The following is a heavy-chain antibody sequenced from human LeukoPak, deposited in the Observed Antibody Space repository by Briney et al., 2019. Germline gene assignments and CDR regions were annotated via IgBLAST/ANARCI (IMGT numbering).Heavy chain of an antibody. J-gene: IGHJ4*02. V-gene: IGHV4-59*01. D-gene: IGHD3/OR15-3a*01. Sequence: PSETLSLTCTVSGGSITNYYWSWIRQPPGKGLEWIGYIYYSGSTNYNPSLKSRVTISVDTSKNQFSLKLSSVTAADTAVYYCARDLFSTGYYDYWGQGTLVTVSS. CDR2: IYYSGST. CDR3: ARDLFSTGYYDY. CDR1: GGSITNYY.